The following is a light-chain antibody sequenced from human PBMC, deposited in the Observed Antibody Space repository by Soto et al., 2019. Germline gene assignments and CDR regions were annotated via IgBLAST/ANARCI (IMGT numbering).Light chain of an antibody. CDR3: QQYGTPRSVT. J-gene: IGKJ5*01. CDR2: DAS. Sequence: EIVLTQSTAARALSTGQRATLSCRSSQSISRYLAWYQQKPGQAPRLLIYDASNRATGIPARFSGSGSGTDFTLTISSLEPEDFAVYYCQQYGTPRSVTFGQGTLLEI. V-gene: IGKV3-11*01. CDR1: QSISRY.